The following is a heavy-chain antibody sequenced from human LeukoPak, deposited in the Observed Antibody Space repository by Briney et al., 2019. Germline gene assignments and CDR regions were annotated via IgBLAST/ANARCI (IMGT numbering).Heavy chain of an antibody. CDR1: GYIFTRYA. CDR2: IDAGNGNT. Sequence: ASVTVSCKASGYIFTRYAMHWVRQAPGQRLEWMGWIDAGNGNTKYSQKFQDRVIITRDTSASTVYMELSSLRSEDTAVYFCARMGKHIVVVFRDYGMDVWGNGTTVTVSS. V-gene: IGHV1-3*01. D-gene: IGHD2-21*01. J-gene: IGHJ6*04. CDR3: ARMGKHIVVVFRDYGMDV.